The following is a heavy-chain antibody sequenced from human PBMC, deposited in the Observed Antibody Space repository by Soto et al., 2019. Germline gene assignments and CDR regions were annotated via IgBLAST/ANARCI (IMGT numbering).Heavy chain of an antibody. J-gene: IGHJ4*02. Sequence: GASVKVSCKASGYTFTSYYMHWVRQAPGQGLEWMGMINPSGGSTSYAQKFQGRVTMTRDTSTSTVYMELSSLRSEDTAVYYCARVNTIFGVVIEPAYDYWGQGTLVTVSS. CDR3: ARVNTIFGVVIEPAYDY. CDR1: GYTFTSYY. CDR2: INPSGGST. D-gene: IGHD3-3*01. V-gene: IGHV1-46*03.